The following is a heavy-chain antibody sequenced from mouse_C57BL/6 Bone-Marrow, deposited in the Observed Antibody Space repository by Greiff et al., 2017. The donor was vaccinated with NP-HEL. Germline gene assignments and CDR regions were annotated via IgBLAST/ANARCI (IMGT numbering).Heavy chain of an antibody. J-gene: IGHJ2*01. Sequence: QVQLQQPGAELVKPGASVKMSCKASGYTFTSYWITWVKQRPGQGLEWIGDIYPGSGSTNYNEKFKGKATLTADKSSSTAYMELRSLTSEDSAVYFCARVNYFDYWGQGTTLTVSS. V-gene: IGHV1-55*01. CDR1: GYTFTSYW. CDR2: IYPGSGST. CDR3: ARVNYFDY.